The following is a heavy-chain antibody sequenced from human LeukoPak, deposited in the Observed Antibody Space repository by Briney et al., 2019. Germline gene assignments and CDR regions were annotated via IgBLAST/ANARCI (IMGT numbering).Heavy chain of an antibody. D-gene: IGHD6-13*01. Sequence: PRGSLRLSCAASGFTVSSYGMTWVRQAPGKGLEWVSAFSATDGSAQYAESVMGRFTISRDNSKNSLYLQMNSLRDEDTAVYYCAKARIASAGTGAFDVWGQGTMVTVSS. V-gene: IGHV3-23*01. CDR2: FSATDGSA. CDR1: GFTVSSYG. CDR3: AKARIASAGTGAFDV. J-gene: IGHJ3*01.